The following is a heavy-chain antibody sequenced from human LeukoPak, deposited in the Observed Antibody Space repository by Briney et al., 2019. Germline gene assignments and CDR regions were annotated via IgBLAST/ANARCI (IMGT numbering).Heavy chain of an antibody. CDR3: AMTGITVSGGFDI. CDR1: GGSISSSSYY. D-gene: IGHD6-19*01. CDR2: IYYSGST. Sequence: SETLSLTCTVSGGSISSSSYYWGWIRQPPGKGREWIGSIYYSGSTYYNPSLKSRVTISVDTSKNQFSLKLSSVTAADTAVYYCAMTGITVSGGFDIWGQGKMVTVSS. V-gene: IGHV4-39*07. J-gene: IGHJ3*02.